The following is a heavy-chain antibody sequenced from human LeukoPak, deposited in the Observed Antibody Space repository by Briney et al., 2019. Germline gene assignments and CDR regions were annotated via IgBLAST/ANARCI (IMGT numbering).Heavy chain of an antibody. V-gene: IGHV3-48*04. D-gene: IGHD6-6*01. Sequence: GGSLRLSCAASGFTFSSYSMNWVRQAPGKGLEWVSYISSSSSTIYYADSVKGRFTISRDNAKNSLYLQMNSLRAEDTAVYYCAKDQYSSSSVDAFDIWGQGTMVTVSS. J-gene: IGHJ3*02. CDR2: ISSSSSTI. CDR3: AKDQYSSSSVDAFDI. CDR1: GFTFSSYS.